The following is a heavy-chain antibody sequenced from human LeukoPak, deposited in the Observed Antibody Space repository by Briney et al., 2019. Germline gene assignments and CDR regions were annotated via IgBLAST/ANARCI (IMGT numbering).Heavy chain of an antibody. CDR3: ARYCSSTSCQAEGAFDI. CDR2: ISWNSGSI. V-gene: IGHV3-9*01. J-gene: IGHJ3*02. D-gene: IGHD2-2*01. CDR1: GFTFDDYA. Sequence: GGSLRLSCAASGFTFDDYAMHWVRQAPGKGLEWVSGISWNSGSIGYADSVKGRFTISRDNAENSLYLQMNSLRAEDTALYYCARYCSSTSCQAEGAFDIWGQGTMVTVSS.